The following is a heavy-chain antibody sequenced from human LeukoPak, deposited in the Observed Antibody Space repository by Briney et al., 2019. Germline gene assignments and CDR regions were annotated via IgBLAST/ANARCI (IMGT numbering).Heavy chain of an antibody. CDR1: GFTFSSYA. D-gene: IGHD2-21*02. CDR3: AKSGYCGGDCYSPGYYYGMDV. CDR2: ISYDGSNK. V-gene: IGHV3-30-3*02. J-gene: IGHJ6*02. Sequence: GGSLRLSCAASGFTFSSYAMHWVRQAPGKGLEWVAVISYDGSNKYYADSVKGRFTISRDNSKNTLYLQMNSLRAEDTAVYYCAKSGYCGGDCYSPGYYYGMDVWGQGTTVTVSS.